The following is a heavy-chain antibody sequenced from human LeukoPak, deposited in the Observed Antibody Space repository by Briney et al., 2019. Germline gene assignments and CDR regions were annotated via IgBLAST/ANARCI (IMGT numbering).Heavy chain of an antibody. D-gene: IGHD1-14*01. CDR1: GFTFSSYA. CDR3: ARGGARTGGAFDI. CDR2: ISYDGSNK. J-gene: IGHJ3*02. Sequence: GRSLRLSCAASGFTFSSYAMHWVRQAPGKGREWVAVISYDGSNKYYADSVKGRFTISRDNSKTTLYLQMNSLRAEDTAVYYGARGGARTGGAFDIWGQGTMVTVSS. V-gene: IGHV3-30*04.